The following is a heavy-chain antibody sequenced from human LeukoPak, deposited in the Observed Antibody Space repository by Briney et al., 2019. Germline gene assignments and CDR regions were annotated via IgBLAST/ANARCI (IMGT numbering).Heavy chain of an antibody. D-gene: IGHD2-2*01. CDR1: GGTFSSYA. CDR3: ARGAPSRLPAAFNWFDL. CDR2: IISIFGTA. V-gene: IGHV1-69*01. Sequence: SVKVSCKASGGTFSSYAISWVRQAPGQGLEWMGGIISIFGTANYAQKFQGRVTITADESTSTAYMELSSLRSEDTAVYYCARGAPSRLPAAFNWFDLAGQGTLVTVSP. J-gene: IGHJ5*02.